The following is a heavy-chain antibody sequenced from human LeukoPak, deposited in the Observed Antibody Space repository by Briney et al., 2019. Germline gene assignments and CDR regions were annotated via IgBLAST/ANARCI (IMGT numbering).Heavy chain of an antibody. CDR2: MNPNSGNT. Sequence: ASVKLSCKASGYTFTSYDINWVRQATGQGPEWMGWMNPNSGNTGYAQQFQGRVTMTRTTSTNTAYMELSSLRSDDTAVYYCARGWFGQLLQDYWGRGTLVTVSS. D-gene: IGHD3-10*01. V-gene: IGHV1-8*01. CDR3: ARGWFGQLLQDY. CDR1: GYTFTSYD. J-gene: IGHJ4*02.